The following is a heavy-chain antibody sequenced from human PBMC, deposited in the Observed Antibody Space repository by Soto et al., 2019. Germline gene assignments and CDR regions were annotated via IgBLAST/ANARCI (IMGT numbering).Heavy chain of an antibody. J-gene: IGHJ3*02. CDR3: ARDYDYVWGSYRREKNAFDI. CDR2: ISSSSSTI. Sequence: GSLRLSCAASGFTFSSYSMNWVRQAPGKGLELVSYISSSSSTIYYADSVKGRFTISRDNAKNSLYLQMNSLRDEDTAVYYCARDYDYVWGSYRREKNAFDIWGQGTMVTVSS. D-gene: IGHD3-16*02. CDR1: GFTFSSYS. V-gene: IGHV3-48*02.